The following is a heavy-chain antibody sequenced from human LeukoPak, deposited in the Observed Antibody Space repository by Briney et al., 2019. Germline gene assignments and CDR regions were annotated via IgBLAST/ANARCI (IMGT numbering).Heavy chain of an antibody. CDR3: AAGDSSSYHAFDI. D-gene: IGHD6-6*01. J-gene: IGHJ3*02. CDR1: GYTFTGYY. CDR2: INPNSGGT. Sequence: ASVKVSCKASGYTFTGYYMHWVRQAPGQGLEWMGWINPNSGGTNYAQKFQGWVTMTRDTSISTAYMELSRLRSDDTAVYYCAAGDSSSYHAFDIWGQGTMVTVSS. V-gene: IGHV1-2*04.